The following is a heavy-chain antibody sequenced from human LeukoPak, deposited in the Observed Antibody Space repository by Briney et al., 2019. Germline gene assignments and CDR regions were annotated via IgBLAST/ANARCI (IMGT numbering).Heavy chain of an antibody. V-gene: IGHV3-23*01. CDR2: ISGSGGST. CDR3: AKVGTAVAGTSSWFDP. Sequence: GETLRLSCAASGFTFNIYGMSWVRQAPGKGLEWVSAISGSGGSTYYADSVKGRFTISRDNSKNTLYLQMNSLRAEDTAVYYCAKVGTAVAGTSSWFDPWGQGTLVTVSS. J-gene: IGHJ5*02. D-gene: IGHD6-19*01. CDR1: GFTFNIYG.